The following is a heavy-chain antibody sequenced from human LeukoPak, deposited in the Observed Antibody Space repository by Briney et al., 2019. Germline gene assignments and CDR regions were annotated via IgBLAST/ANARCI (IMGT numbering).Heavy chain of an antibody. CDR2: MNPNSGAT. Sequence: ASVKVSCKASGYTFTSYDLNWLRQATGQGPEWMGWMNPNSGATGYAQKFQGRVTMTRSASINTAYMELTNLRSEDTAVYYCARGSGSDGRDWFDPWGQGTLVTVSS. CDR1: GYTFTSYD. D-gene: IGHD3-10*01. CDR3: ARGSGSDGRDWFDP. V-gene: IGHV1-8*01. J-gene: IGHJ5*02.